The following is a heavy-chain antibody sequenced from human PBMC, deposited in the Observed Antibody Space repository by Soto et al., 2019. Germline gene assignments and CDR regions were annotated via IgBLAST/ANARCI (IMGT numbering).Heavy chain of an antibody. D-gene: IGHD6-19*01. Sequence: QVQLVESGGGVVQPGRSLRLSCAASGFTFSSYGMHWVRQAPGKGLEWGAVIRYDGSSKYYADSVKGRFTNSRDNSKNTLYLQMNSLRAEDTAVYYCARDLYSSGWYGGNYFDYWVQGTLVTVSS. V-gene: IGHV3-33*01. CDR2: IRYDGSSK. J-gene: IGHJ4*02. CDR1: GFTFSSYG. CDR3: ARDLYSSGWYGGNYFDY.